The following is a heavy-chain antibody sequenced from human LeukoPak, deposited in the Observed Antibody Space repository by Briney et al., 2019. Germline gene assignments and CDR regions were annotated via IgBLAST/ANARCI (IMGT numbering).Heavy chain of an antibody. J-gene: IGHJ4*02. CDR3: ARDHDCSSTSCHPFDY. D-gene: IGHD2-2*01. CDR1: RFTVCGNY. V-gene: IGHV3-53*01. CDR2: ICSGGST. Sequence: GGYLCRSCAASRFTVCGNYMSWVPPGPGHGRGWGSVICSGGSTYYADSVKGRFTISTDNSKNTLYLQMISLRAEDTAVYYCARDHDCSSTSCHPFDYWGQGTLVTVSS.